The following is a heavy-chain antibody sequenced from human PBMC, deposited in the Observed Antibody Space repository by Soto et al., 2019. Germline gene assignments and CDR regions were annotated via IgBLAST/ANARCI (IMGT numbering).Heavy chain of an antibody. CDR1: GFTFSSYD. CDR2: IGTAGDT. J-gene: IGHJ6*02. D-gene: IGHD6-13*01. V-gene: IGHV3-13*01. Sequence: GGSLRLSCAASGFTFSSYDMHWVRQATGKGLEWVSSIGTAGDTYYPGSVKGRFTISRENAKNSLYLQMNSLRAEDTAVYYCARGDAGTYYYYYYGMDVWGQGTTVTVSS. CDR3: ARGDAGTYYYYYYGMDV.